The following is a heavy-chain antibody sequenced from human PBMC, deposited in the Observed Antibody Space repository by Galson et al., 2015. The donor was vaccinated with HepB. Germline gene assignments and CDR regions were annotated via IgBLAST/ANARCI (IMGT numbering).Heavy chain of an antibody. CDR1: GYTFTNYG. D-gene: IGHD3-22*01. CDR3: ARDGGSDRSGWFPDY. Sequence: SVKVSCKASGYTFTNYGISWVRQAPGQGLEWMGWIRNYNGDTNYEQTFQGRVTMTTDTSTRTAYMELRSLRSDDTAVYYCARDGGSDRSGWFPDYWGQGTLVTVSS. V-gene: IGHV1-18*01. J-gene: IGHJ4*02. CDR2: IRNYNGDT.